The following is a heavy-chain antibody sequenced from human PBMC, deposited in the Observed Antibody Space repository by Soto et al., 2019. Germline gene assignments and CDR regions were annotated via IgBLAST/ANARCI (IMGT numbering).Heavy chain of an antibody. D-gene: IGHD1-1*01. V-gene: IGHV3-74*01. CDR3: ARGPRVSTTGSGAH. CDR1: GFTFSAYW. CDR2: ISDDGSTG. Sequence: SGGSLRLSCAVSGFTFSAYWMHWVRQVPGKGLTWVSRISDDGSTGTYADSVKGRFVISRDDAKNSLYLEMNTLRADDSGLYYCARGPRVSTTGSGAHWGRGTLVTVSS. J-gene: IGHJ4*02.